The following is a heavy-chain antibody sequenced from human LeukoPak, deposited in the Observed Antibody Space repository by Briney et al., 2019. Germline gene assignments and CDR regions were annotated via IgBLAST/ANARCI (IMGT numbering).Heavy chain of an antibody. CDR2: ISFDGGNK. D-gene: IGHD6-13*01. Sequence: PGGSLRLSCATSGFTFSMSAMHWVRPAPGKGLDWEAVISFDGGNKFYADSVKGRFSISRDNSKNTLYLQMNSLGLDDTAVYFCARGRAGIAAAGFDYWGQGTLVTVSS. J-gene: IGHJ4*02. CDR1: GFTFSMSA. V-gene: IGHV3-30-3*01. CDR3: ARGRAGIAAAGFDY.